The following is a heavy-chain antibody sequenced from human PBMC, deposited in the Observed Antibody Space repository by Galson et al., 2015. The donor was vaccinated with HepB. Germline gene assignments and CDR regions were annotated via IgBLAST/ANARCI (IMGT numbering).Heavy chain of an antibody. J-gene: IGHJ4*02. CDR1: GFIFSDYY. CDR2: ISGSGSDI. V-gene: IGHV3-11*01. CDR3: ARTGRVFDY. Sequence: SLRLSCAASGFIFSDYYMTWIRQAPGKGLEWISYISGSGSDITYADSVKGRFTSSRDNAKNSLYLQMNSLRGEDTAVYYCARTGRVFDYWGQGTLVTVSS. D-gene: IGHD1-1*01.